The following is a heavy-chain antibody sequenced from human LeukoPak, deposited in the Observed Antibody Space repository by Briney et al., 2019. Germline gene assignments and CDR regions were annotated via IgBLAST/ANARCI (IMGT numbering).Heavy chain of an antibody. D-gene: IGHD3-22*01. CDR2: IYTSGST. CDR3: ARTMIVVVNGAFDI. V-gene: IGHV4-61*02. CDR1: GGSISSGSYY. J-gene: IGHJ3*02. Sequence: SQTLSLTCTVSGGSISSGSYYWSWIRQPAGKGLEWIGRIYTSGSTNYNPSLKSRVTISVDTSKNQFSLKLSSVTAADTAVYYCARTMIVVVNGAFDIWGQGTMVTVFS.